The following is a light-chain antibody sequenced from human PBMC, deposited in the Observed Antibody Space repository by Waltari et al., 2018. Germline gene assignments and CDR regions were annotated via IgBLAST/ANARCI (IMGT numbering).Light chain of an antibody. CDR1: SSDVADYDF. CDR2: DVN. CDR3: CSYVDLSAWV. J-gene: IGLJ3*02. Sequence: QSALTQPASVSGSPGQSITISCTGTSSDVADYDFVSWYQQPPGKAPKVMIFDVNKRPSGVSDRFSGSKSGNTASLTISGRHAEDEADYFCCSYVDLSAWVFGGGTKLTVL. V-gene: IGLV2-23*02.